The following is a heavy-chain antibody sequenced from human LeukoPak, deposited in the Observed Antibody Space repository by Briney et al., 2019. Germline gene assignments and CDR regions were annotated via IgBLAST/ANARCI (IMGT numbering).Heavy chain of an antibody. V-gene: IGHV3-30*02. D-gene: IGHD1-26*01. CDR1: GFTFSSYG. CDR2: IRYDGSKK. Sequence: GGSLRLSCAASGFTFSSYGMNWVRQAPGKGLEWVAFIRYDGSKKYSADSVKGRFTISRDNSKNTLYLQMNSLRAEDTAVYFCAKGSGWEASYFYYYMDVWGKGTTVTISS. J-gene: IGHJ6*03. CDR3: AKGSGWEASYFYYYMDV.